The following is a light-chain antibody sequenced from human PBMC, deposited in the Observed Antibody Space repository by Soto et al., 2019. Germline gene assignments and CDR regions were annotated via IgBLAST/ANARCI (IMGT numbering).Light chain of an antibody. Sequence: DIQMTQSPSTLSASVGDRVTITCRASQSISSWLAWYQQKQGKAPKLLIYKASSLESGVTSTFCGSGSCTEFTITISRLQLDDFSAFYYLQYNSYSSWTVGQGTKVELK. J-gene: IGKJ1*01. V-gene: IGKV1-5*03. CDR3: LQYNSYSSWT. CDR2: KAS. CDR1: QSISSW.